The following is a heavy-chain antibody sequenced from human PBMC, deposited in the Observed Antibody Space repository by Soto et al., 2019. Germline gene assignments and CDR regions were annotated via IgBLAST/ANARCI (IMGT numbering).Heavy chain of an antibody. V-gene: IGHV3-15*07. CDR1: GFTFSNAW. CDR2: IKSKTDGGTT. CDR3: TTDPVTMIVVVPSSG. J-gene: IGHJ4*02. D-gene: IGHD3-22*01. Sequence: GGSLRLSCAASGFTFSNAWMNWVRQAPGKGLEWVGRIKSKTDGGTTDYAAPVKGRFTISRDDSKNTLYLQMNSLKTEDKAVYYCTTDPVTMIVVVPSSGWGQGTLVTVSS.